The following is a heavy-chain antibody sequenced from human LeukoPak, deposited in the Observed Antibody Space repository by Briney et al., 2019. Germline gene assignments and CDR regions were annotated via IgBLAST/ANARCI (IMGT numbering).Heavy chain of an antibody. CDR3: ARAVRQLVGSDYYYYGMDV. J-gene: IGHJ6*02. Sequence: ASVKVSCKASGYTFTSYDINWVRQATGQGLEWMGWMNPNSGNTGYAQKFQGRVTMTRNTSISTAYMELSSLRSEDTAVYYCARAVRQLVGSDYYYYGMDVWGQGTTVTVSS. CDR2: MNPNSGNT. D-gene: IGHD6-6*01. V-gene: IGHV1-8*01. CDR1: GYTFTSYD.